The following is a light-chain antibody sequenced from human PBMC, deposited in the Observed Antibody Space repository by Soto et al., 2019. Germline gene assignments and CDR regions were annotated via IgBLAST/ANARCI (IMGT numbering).Light chain of an antibody. J-gene: IGLJ1*01. CDR3: SSYTGSSTHV. CDR2: EVT. CDR1: DNDIGGYNY. V-gene: IGLV2-14*01. Sequence: QSLLTQPASVSGSPGQSITISCTGTDNDIGGYNYVSWYQQHPGKAPKLMIYEVTHRPSGVSSRFFASKSGNTASLTISGLQTEDEADYYCSSYTGSSTHVFGTGTKVTVL.